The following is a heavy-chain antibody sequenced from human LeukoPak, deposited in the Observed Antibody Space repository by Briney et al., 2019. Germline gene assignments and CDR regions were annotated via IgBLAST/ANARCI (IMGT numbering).Heavy chain of an antibody. Sequence: SETLSLTCTVSGGSISSYYWSWIRQPAGRGLEWIGRMYISGSTNYNPSLKSRVTTSVDTSKNQFSLKLSSVTAADTAVYYCARNLPGYTSTRGWFDPWGQGTLVTVSS. D-gene: IGHD6-19*01. CDR2: MYISGST. CDR1: GGSISSYY. J-gene: IGHJ5*02. V-gene: IGHV4-4*07. CDR3: ARNLPGYTSTRGWFDP.